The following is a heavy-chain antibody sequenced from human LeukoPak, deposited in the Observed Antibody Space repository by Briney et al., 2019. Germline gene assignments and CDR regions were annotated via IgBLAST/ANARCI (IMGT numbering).Heavy chain of an antibody. Sequence: PGGSLRLSCAASGFTFNTYPMNWVRQAPGKGLEWVSGITDTGGDTKSADSVKGRFTISRDNSRNTLYLQMNSLRDEGTAIYYCAKTTRPLGALDHWGQGTLVTVSS. CDR3: AKTTRPLGALDH. CDR1: GFTFNTYP. D-gene: IGHD1-26*01. CDR2: ITDTGGDT. J-gene: IGHJ4*02. V-gene: IGHV3-23*01.